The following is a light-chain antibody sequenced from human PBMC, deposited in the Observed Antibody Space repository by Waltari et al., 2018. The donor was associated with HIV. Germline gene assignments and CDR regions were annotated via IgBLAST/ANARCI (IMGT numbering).Light chain of an antibody. V-gene: IGLV1-51*02. CDR3: GTKDDNVILGL. Sequence: QPVLTQPPSVSASPGQNVTISCSGSGSNIGNHYVSWYQQFPGTAPSLLIYEKKRRASEVPGRFSGSKSGPTATLDISGLQTGDEADYYCGTKDDNVILGLFGTGTWVTVL. CDR1: GSNIGNHY. CDR2: EKK. J-gene: IGLJ1*01.